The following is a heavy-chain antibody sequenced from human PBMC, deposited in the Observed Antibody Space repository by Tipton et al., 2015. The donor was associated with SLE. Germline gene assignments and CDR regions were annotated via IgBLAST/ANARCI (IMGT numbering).Heavy chain of an antibody. CDR3: ARDRGGDAVDV. Sequence: GSLRLSCAASGFTFSHYSMHWVRHAPGKGLEYVSAITTSGSSTDYGNSVKGRFTISRDNSKNTLYLQMGSLRAEDTAVYYCARDRGGDAVDVWGQGTMVTVSS. J-gene: IGHJ3*01. CDR2: ITTSGSST. CDR1: GFTFSHYS. V-gene: IGHV3-64*01. D-gene: IGHD3-16*01.